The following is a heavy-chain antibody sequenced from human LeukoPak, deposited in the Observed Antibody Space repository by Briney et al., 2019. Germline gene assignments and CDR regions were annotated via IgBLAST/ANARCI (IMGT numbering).Heavy chain of an antibody. J-gene: IGHJ4*02. D-gene: IGHD3-3*01. CDR1: GYTFTGYY. CDR2: INPNSGGT. Sequence: ASVKDSCKASGYTFTGYYMHWVQQAPGQGLEWMGWINPNSGGTNYAQKFQGRVTMNRDTSISTAYMERNRLGSDDTAVYYCARVESNWGQGSLVTVCS. CDR3: ARVESN. V-gene: IGHV1-2*02.